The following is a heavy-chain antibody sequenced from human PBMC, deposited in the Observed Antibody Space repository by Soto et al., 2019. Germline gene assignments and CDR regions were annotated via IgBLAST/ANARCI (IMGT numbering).Heavy chain of an antibody. CDR3: ARILWKDSSGYLFDY. CDR2: IDWDDDK. CDR1: GFSLSTSRMC. Sequence: ESGPTLVNPTQTLTLTCTFSGFSLSTSRMCVSWIRQPPGKALEWLARIDWDDDKYYSTSLKTRLTISKDTSKNQVVLTMTNMDPVDTATYYCARILWKDSSGYLFDYWGQGTLVTVSS. D-gene: IGHD3-22*01. V-gene: IGHV2-70*11. J-gene: IGHJ4*02.